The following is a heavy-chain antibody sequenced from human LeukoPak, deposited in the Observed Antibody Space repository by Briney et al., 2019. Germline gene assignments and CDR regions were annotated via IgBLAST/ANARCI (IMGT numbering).Heavy chain of an antibody. Sequence: GRSLRLSCAASGFTFTNFAMHWVRQAPGKGLEWVTVISDDGNNKYFADSVKGRFTISRDNSKNTLYLQMNSLRAEDTAVYYCARVPGSGSYSYWFDPWGQGTLVTVSS. CDR2: ISDDGNNK. CDR3: ARVPGSGSYSYWFDP. CDR1: GFTFTNFA. D-gene: IGHD1-26*01. V-gene: IGHV3-30*03. J-gene: IGHJ5*02.